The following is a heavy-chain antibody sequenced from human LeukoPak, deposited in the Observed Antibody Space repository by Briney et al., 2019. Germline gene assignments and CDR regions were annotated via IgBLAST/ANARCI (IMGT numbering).Heavy chain of an antibody. CDR3: AKHRVAVSGVAQFDY. J-gene: IGHJ4*02. V-gene: IGHV3-23*01. CDR1: GFTFSSYA. CDR2: VSGSGGST. Sequence: GGSLRLSCGASGFTFSSYAMRWVRQAPGKGLQWVSAVSGSGGSTYYADSVKGRFTISRDNSKNTLYLQMNSLRAEDTAVFYCAKHRVAVSGVAQFDYWGQGTQVTVSS. D-gene: IGHD6-19*01.